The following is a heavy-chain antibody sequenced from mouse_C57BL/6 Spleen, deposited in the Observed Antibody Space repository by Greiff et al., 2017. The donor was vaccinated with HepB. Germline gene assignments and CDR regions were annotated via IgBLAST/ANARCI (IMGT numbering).Heavy chain of an antibody. CDR1: GYSITSGYY. J-gene: IGHJ2*01. CDR3: ARGGWLLPFDY. V-gene: IGHV3-6*01. D-gene: IGHD2-3*01. CDR2: ISYDGSN. Sequence: DVKLQESGPGLVKPSQSLSLTCSVTGYSITSGYYWNWIRQFPGNKLEWMGYISYDGSNNYNPSLKNRISITRDTSKNQFFLKLNSVTTEDTATYYCARGGWLLPFDYWGQGTTLTVSS.